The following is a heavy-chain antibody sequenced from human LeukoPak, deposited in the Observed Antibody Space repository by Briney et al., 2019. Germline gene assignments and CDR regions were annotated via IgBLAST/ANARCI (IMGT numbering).Heavy chain of an antibody. Sequence: GSVKVSCKASGYTFTGYYMHWVRQAPGQGLEWMGWTNPNSGGTNYAQKFQGRVTMTRDTSISTAYMELSRLRSDDTAVYYCARDRDGYNYYRYYFDYWGQGTLVTVSS. CDR1: GYTFTGYY. J-gene: IGHJ4*02. D-gene: IGHD5-24*01. V-gene: IGHV1-2*02. CDR2: TNPNSGGT. CDR3: ARDRDGYNYYRYYFDY.